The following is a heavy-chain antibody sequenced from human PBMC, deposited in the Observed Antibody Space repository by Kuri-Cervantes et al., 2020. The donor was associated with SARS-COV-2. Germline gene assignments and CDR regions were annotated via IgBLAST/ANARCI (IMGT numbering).Heavy chain of an antibody. CDR1: GFTFSNAW. V-gene: IGHV3-53*01. Sequence: GGSLRLSCAASGFTFSNAWMNWVRQAPGKGLEWVSVIYSGGSTYYADSVQGRFTISRDNSKNTLYLQMNSLRVEDTAVYYCAREDRYGGNLNWFDPWGQGTLVTVSS. J-gene: IGHJ5*02. CDR3: AREDRYGGNLNWFDP. D-gene: IGHD1-26*01. CDR2: IYSGGST.